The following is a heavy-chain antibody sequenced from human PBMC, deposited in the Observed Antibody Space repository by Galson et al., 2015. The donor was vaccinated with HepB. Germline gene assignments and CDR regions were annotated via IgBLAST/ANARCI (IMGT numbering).Heavy chain of an antibody. V-gene: IGHV3-30-3*01. Sequence: SLRLSCAASGFTFTSYSMHWVRQAPGKGLDWGAVISYDGNIKYYADSVKGRFTISRDNSKDTPYLQMNSLRTEDTAVYYCCSSRRTGPRGRHLDYWGQGTLVTVPS. J-gene: IGHJ4*02. CDR3: CSSRRTGPRGRHLDY. CDR1: GFTFTSYS. D-gene: IGHD2-15*01. CDR2: ISYDGNIK.